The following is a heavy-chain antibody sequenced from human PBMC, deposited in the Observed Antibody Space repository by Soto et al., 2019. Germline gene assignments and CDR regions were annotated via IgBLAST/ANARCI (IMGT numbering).Heavy chain of an antibody. CDR3: ARAGGLLLDY. J-gene: IGHJ4*02. CDR2: ISYDGSNK. Sequence: QVQLMESGGGVVQPGRSLRLSCAASGFTFSSYAMHWVRQAPGKGLEWVAVISYDGSNKYYADSVKGRFTISRDISKNTLYLQMNSRRPEDTAVYYCARAGGLLLDYWGQGTLVTVSS. D-gene: IGHD2-15*01. CDR1: GFTFSSYA. V-gene: IGHV3-30-3*01.